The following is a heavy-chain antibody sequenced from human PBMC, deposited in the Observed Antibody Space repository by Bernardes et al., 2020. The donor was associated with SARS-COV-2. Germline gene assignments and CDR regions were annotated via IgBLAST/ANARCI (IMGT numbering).Heavy chain of an antibody. CDR1: GGSISSGGYY. CDR3: ARADTMIVVVTAFDI. D-gene: IGHD3-22*01. V-gene: IGHV4-31*03. CDR2: IYYSGST. J-gene: IGHJ3*02. Sequence: SETLSLTCTVSGGSISSGGYYWSWIRQHPGTGLEWIGYIYYSGSTYYNPSLKSRVTISVDTSKNQFSLKLSSVTAADTAVYYCARADTMIVVVTAFDIGGKGTMVTGAS.